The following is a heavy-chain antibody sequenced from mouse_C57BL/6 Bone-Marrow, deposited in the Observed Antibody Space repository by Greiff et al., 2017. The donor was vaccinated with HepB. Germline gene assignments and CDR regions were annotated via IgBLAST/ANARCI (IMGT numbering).Heavy chain of an antibody. CDR1: GFTFSDYG. Sequence: EVQRVESGGGLVKPGGSLKLSCAASGFTFSDYGMHWVRQAPEKGLEWVAYISSGSSTIYYADTVKGRFTISRDNAKNTLFLQMTSLRSEDTAMYYCARDYGSNLDYWGQGTTLTVSS. CDR3: ARDYGSNLDY. CDR2: ISSGSSTI. V-gene: IGHV5-17*01. D-gene: IGHD1-1*01. J-gene: IGHJ2*01.